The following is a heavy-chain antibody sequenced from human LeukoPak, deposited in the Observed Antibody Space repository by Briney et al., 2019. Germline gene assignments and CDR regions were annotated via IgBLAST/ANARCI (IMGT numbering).Heavy chain of an antibody. CDR2: IGSSSNTI. J-gene: IGHJ4*02. D-gene: IGHD5-12*01. Sequence: GGSLGLSRAASGFTFRAFSMNWVRHAPGKGLVGVSYIGSSSNTIYYADSVKGRFTISRDNARNSLFLQMNSLRAEDTAVYYCATLRGYDGKNEYWGQGTLVTVSS. CDR1: GFTFRAFS. V-gene: IGHV3-48*01. CDR3: ATLRGYDGKNEY.